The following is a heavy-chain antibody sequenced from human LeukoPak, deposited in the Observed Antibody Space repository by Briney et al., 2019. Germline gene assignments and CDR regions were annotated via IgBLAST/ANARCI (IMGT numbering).Heavy chain of an antibody. CDR3: AKAPGGSYRPNWFDP. CDR1: GFTFSSYA. J-gene: IGHJ5*02. CDR2: ISGSGGST. D-gene: IGHD1-26*01. V-gene: IGHV3-23*01. Sequence: PGGSLRLSCAASGFTFSSYAMSWVRQAPGKGLEWVSAISGSGGSTYYADSVKGRFTISRDNSKNTLYLQMNSLRAEDTAVYYCAKAPGGSYRPNWFDPWGQGTLVTVSS.